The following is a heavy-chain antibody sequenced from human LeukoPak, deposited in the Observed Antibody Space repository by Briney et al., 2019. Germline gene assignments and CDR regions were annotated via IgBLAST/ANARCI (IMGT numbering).Heavy chain of an antibody. V-gene: IGHV3-30*18. CDR2: ISYDGSNK. D-gene: IGHD3-10*01. CDR1: GFTFSSYG. Sequence: GGSLRLSCAASGFTFSSYGMHWVRQAPGKGLEWVAVISYDGSNKYYADSVKGRFTISRDNSKNTLYLQMNSLRAEDTAVYYCAKLVLTERARGVIIPGAFDIWGQGTMVTVSS. J-gene: IGHJ3*02. CDR3: AKLVLTERARGVIIPGAFDI.